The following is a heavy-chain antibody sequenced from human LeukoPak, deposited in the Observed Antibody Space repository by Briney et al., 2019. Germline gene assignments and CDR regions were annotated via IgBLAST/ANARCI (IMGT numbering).Heavy chain of an antibody. D-gene: IGHD3-22*01. CDR3: ARALYSDSSGYYPGLDH. CDR2: ISNYNGDT. CDR1: GYTFNIYG. V-gene: IGHV1-18*01. J-gene: IGHJ4*02. Sequence: AASVTVSCKASGYTFNIYGFSWVQQAPGQGLEWVGWISNYNGDTRYAQKFQGRVTMTTDTSTRTSNMELRNLGSDDTAVYYCARALYSDSSGYYPGLDHWGQGTLVTVSS.